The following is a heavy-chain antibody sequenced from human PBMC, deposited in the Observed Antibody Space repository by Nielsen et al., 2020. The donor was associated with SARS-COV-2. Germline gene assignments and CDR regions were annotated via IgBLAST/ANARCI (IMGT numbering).Heavy chain of an antibody. CDR1: GFTFDDYA. J-gene: IGHJ4*02. CDR2: ISWNSGSI. CDR3: AVGPMVRGVH. V-gene: IGHV3-9*01. D-gene: IGHD3-10*01. Sequence: GGSLRLSCAASGFTFDDYAMHWVRQAPGKGLEWVSGISWNSGSIGYADSVKGRFTISRDNSKNTLYLQMDSLRAEDTAVYYCAVGPMVRGVHWGQGTLVTVSS.